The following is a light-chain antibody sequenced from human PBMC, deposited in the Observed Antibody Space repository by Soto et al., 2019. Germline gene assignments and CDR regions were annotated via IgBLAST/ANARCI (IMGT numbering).Light chain of an antibody. CDR3: QSYDSSLTARYV. J-gene: IGLJ1*01. CDR1: SSNIGAGYE. V-gene: IGLV1-40*01. CDR2: DDT. Sequence: QSVLTQPPSVSGAPGQRVTISCTGSSSNIGAGYEVHWYQQLPGAAPRLLIYDDTHRPSGVPERFSGSKSGTSASLAITGLQAGDEADYYCQSYDSSLTARYVFGTGTKLTVL.